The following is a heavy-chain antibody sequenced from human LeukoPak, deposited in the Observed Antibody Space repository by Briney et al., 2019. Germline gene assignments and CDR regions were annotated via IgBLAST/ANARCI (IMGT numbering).Heavy chain of an antibody. CDR2: ISGSGGAT. D-gene: IGHD3-10*01. CDR3: AKETMAPFDY. V-gene: IGHV3-23*01. J-gene: IGHJ4*02. CDR1: GFTFNTYG. Sequence: GGSLRLSCAASGFTFNTYGMSWVRQAPGKGLEWVSGISGSGGATYYADSVKGRFTISRDNSKNTLYLQMNSLRAEDTAVYYCAKETMAPFDYWGQGTLVTVSS.